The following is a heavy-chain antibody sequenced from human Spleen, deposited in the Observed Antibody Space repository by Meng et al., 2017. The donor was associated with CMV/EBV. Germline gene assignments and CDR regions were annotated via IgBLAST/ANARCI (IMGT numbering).Heavy chain of an antibody. J-gene: IGHJ4*02. Sequence: GESLKISCAVYGFTFSNYQMHWVRQAPGKGLVWVADVNSDETRTNYADSVQGRFTISRDNVNNTLYLQMNSLRAEDTAVYYCARDGRGGRIFDYWGQGTLVTVPQ. D-gene: IGHD3-10*01. V-gene: IGHV3-74*01. CDR2: VNSDETRT. CDR3: ARDGRGGRIFDY. CDR1: GFTFSNYQ.